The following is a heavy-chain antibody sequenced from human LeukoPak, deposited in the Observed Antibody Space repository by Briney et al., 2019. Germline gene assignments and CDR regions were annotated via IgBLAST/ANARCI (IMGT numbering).Heavy chain of an antibody. D-gene: IGHD6-6*01. CDR3: ASAHSSIAARRYGYYYYYMDV. CDR1: GGSFSGYY. CDR2: INHSGST. J-gene: IGHJ6*03. Sequence: PSETLSLTCAVYGGSFSGYYWSWIRQPPGKGLEWIGEINHSGSTNYNPSLKSRVTISVDTSKNQFSLKLSSVTAADTAVYYCASAHSSIAARRYGYYYYYMDVWGKGTTVTVSS. V-gene: IGHV4-34*01.